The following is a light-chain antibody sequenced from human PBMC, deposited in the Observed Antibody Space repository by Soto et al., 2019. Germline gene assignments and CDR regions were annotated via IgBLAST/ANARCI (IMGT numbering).Light chain of an antibody. J-gene: IGKJ1*01. CDR3: QQYDTYSWT. V-gene: IGKV1-5*01. CDR2: DAS. CDR1: QSTSSW. Sequence: DIQMTQSPSTLSASVGDRVTITCRASQSTSSWLAWYQQKPGKAPKLLIYDASKFESGVPSRFSGSGSGTEFTLTITSLQPDDFAPYYCQQYDTYSWTFGQGTKVDVK.